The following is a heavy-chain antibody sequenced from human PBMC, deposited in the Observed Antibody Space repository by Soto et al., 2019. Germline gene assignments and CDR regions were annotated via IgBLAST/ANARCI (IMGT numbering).Heavy chain of an antibody. CDR2: INHSRRT. D-gene: IGHD7-27*01. Sequence: QVQLQQWGAGLLKPSETLSLTCAVYGGSFSGYYWSWIRQPPGKGLEWIGEINHSRRTNYNPSLKSRITISVDTSKNQFSLKLSSVTAADTDVYYCARGWGRIFDYWGQGTLVTVSS. CDR3: ARGWGRIFDY. V-gene: IGHV4-34*01. CDR1: GGSFSGYY. J-gene: IGHJ4*02.